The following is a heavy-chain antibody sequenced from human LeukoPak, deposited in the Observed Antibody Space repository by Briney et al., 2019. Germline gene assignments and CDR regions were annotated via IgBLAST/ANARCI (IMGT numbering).Heavy chain of an antibody. CDR3: ARRLSGGFGDLRSWFDP. CDR2: IYPGDSDT. V-gene: IGHV5-51*01. J-gene: IGHJ5*02. D-gene: IGHD3-10*01. CDR1: GYSFTSYW. Sequence: GESLKISCKGSGYSFTSYWIGWVRQMPGKGLEWMGIIYPGDSDTRYSPSFRGQVTISADKSISTAYLQWSSLKASDTAMYYCARRLSGGFGDLRSWFDPWGQGTLVTVSS.